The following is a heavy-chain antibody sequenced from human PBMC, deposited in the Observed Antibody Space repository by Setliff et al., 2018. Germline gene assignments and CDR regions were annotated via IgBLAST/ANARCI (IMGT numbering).Heavy chain of an antibody. Sequence: GGSLRLSCAASGFTFSSYSMSWVRQAPGKGLEWVSTISGSGGRTYYADSVKGRFTVSRDTSKNTLYLQMNSLRAEDTAVYYCAKVPGSGYYFFDYWGQGTLVTVSS. J-gene: IGHJ4*02. D-gene: IGHD3-22*01. CDR2: ISGSGGRT. CDR1: GFTFSSYS. V-gene: IGHV3-23*01. CDR3: AKVPGSGYYFFDY.